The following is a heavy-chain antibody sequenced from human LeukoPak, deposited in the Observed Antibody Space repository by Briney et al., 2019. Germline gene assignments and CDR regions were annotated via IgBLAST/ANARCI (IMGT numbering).Heavy chain of an antibody. V-gene: IGHV4-39*07. CDR1: GGSISSSSYY. J-gene: IGHJ2*01. D-gene: IGHD2-15*01. CDR2: IYYSGST. Sequence: PSETLSLTCTVSGGSISSSSYYWGWIRQPPGKGLEWIGSIYYSGSTYYNPSLKSRVTISVDTSKNQFSLKLSSVTAADTAVYYCARNQIGCSGGSCYPPHYWYFDLWGRGTLVTVSS. CDR3: ARNQIGCSGGSCYPPHYWYFDL.